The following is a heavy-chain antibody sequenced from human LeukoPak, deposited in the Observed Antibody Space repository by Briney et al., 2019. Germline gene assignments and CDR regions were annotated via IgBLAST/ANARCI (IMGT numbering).Heavy chain of an antibody. CDR2: IANDGSNK. Sequence: PGRSLRLSCAASRFTFSNHAMHWVRQAPGKGLEGVALIANDGSNKYYADSVKVRFTISRANSKNTLYLQMNSLRAEDTAVYYCARAPSRSSGWSIDYWGQGTLVTVSS. J-gene: IGHJ4*02. V-gene: IGHV3-30*03. D-gene: IGHD6-19*01. CDR1: RFTFSNHA. CDR3: ARAPSRSSGWSIDY.